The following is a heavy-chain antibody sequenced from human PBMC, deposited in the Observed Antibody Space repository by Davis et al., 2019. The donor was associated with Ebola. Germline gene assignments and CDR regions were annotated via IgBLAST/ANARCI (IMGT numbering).Heavy chain of an antibody. Sequence: AASVKVSCKASGYTFTSYGISWVRQAPGQGLEWMGWISAYNGNTNYAQKFQGRVTMTRDTSTSTVYMELSSLRSEDTAVYYCARALFGSYYYFDYWGQGTLVTVSS. CDR1: GYTFTSYG. V-gene: IGHV1-18*01. CDR3: ARALFGSYYYFDY. D-gene: IGHD1-26*01. J-gene: IGHJ4*02. CDR2: ISAYNGNT.